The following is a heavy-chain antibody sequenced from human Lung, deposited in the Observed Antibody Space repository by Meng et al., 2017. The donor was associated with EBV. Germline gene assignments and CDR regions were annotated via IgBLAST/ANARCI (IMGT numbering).Heavy chain of an antibody. CDR3: ASESGRGFTPDY. CDR2: LIPMSDAP. J-gene: IGHJ4*02. V-gene: IGHV1-69*01. Sequence: QVQLVQSGAEVKKPGSSVKGSCKTAGGTFRSDAVSWVRQAPGQGLEWMGGLIPMSDAPHYAQKFQDRVRITADESTSTHYMDLSGLRSEDTAVYYCASESGRGFTPDYWGQGTLVTVST. D-gene: IGHD3-10*01. CDR1: GGTFRSDA.